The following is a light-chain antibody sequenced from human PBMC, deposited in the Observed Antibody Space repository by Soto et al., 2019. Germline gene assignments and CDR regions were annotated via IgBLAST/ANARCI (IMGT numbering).Light chain of an antibody. J-gene: IGKJ4*01. CDR3: QQLNSYLVT. Sequence: IQLTQSPSSLSASVGDRVTITCRASQAINSYLAWYQQKPGKPPKLLIYAASTLQSGVPSRFSGRGSGADFTLTISSLQPEDFATYYCQQLNSYLVTFGGGTKVEIK. CDR2: AAS. CDR1: QAINSY. V-gene: IGKV1-9*01.